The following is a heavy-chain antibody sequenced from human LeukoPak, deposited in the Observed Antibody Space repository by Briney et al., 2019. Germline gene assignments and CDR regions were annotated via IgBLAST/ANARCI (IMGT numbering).Heavy chain of an antibody. D-gene: IGHD6-19*01. V-gene: IGHV1-18*01. Sequence: PGGSLRLSCAASGFTFSSYAMSWVRQAPGQGLEWMGWISAYNGNTNYAQKLQGRVTMTTDTSTSTAYMELRSLRSDDTAVYYCARDLRSGWYSIDFDYWGQGTLVTVSS. CDR1: GFTFSSYA. CDR2: ISAYNGNT. CDR3: ARDLRSGWYSIDFDY. J-gene: IGHJ4*02.